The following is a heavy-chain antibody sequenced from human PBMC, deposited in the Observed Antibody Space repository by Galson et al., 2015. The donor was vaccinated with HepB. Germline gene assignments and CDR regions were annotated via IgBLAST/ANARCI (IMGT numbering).Heavy chain of an antibody. CDR1: GVSFSGYA. Sequence: SVKVSCKASGVSFSGYAISWVRQAPGQGLEWMGWIIPFFVAANHAQRFQGRFTITADGSTSTAYMELRSLISEDTAVYYCVRGSNYYYSSSGSSLGDFFKYWRRGTLVTVSS. V-gene: IGHV1-69*13. D-gene: IGHD3-22*01. CDR3: VRGSNYYYSSSGSSLGDFFKY. CDR2: IIPFFVAA. J-gene: IGHJ4*02.